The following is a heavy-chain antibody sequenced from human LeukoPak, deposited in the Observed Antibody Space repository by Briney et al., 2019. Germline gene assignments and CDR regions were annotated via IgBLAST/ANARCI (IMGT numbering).Heavy chain of an antibody. D-gene: IGHD2-21*01. CDR2: ISGSGSDT. CDR1: GFTFSTFV. J-gene: IGHJ4*02. V-gene: IGHV3-23*01. CDR3: GRLQTGKDY. Sequence: PGGSLRLSCAASGFTFSTFVMSWLRQAPGQGLEWLSAISGSGSDTYYADSVKGRFTISRDNSRNTLYLQLNSLRAEDTAVYYCGRLQTGKDYWGQGTLVTVSS.